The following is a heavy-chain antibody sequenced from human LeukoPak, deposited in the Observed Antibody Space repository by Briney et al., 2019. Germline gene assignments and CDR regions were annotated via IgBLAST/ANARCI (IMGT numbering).Heavy chain of an antibody. CDR2: IYTSGST. D-gene: IGHD6-13*01. J-gene: IGHJ5*02. Sequence: SETLSLTCTVSGGSISSYYWSWIRQPAGKGLEWIGRIYTSGSTNYNPSLKSRVTMSVDTSKNQFSLKLSSVTAADTAVYYCARDPDSSSWCGLDPWGQGTLVTVSS. V-gene: IGHV4-4*07. CDR1: GGSISSYY. CDR3: ARDPDSSSWCGLDP.